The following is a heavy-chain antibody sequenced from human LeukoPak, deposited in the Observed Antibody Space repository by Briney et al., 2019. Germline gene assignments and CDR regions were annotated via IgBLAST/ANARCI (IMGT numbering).Heavy chain of an antibody. CDR3: VRGTGY. CDR1: GFTFSTYV. CDR2: ISSNGDNT. Sequence: PGGSLRLSCSVSGFTFSTYVMHWVRQAPGKGLEYVSAISSNGDNTYYADSVKGRFTISRDNSKSTLYLSSLRADDTAVYYCVRGTGYWGQGTLVTVSS. J-gene: IGHJ4*02. V-gene: IGHV3-64D*06.